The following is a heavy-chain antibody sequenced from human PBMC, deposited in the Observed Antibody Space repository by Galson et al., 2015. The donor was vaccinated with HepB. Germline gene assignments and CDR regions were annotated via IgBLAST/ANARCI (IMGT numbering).Heavy chain of an antibody. J-gene: IGHJ6*02. CDR3: ARESRYCSGGICYAGGDYYYYYGMDV. CDR2: INSDGNSA. Sequence: SLRLSCAPSGFTFSIYWMHWVRQVPGKGLVWVSRINSDGNSASYAASVKGRFIISRDNAKNTLYLYMNSLRVEDTAVYYCARESRYCSGGICYAGGDYYYYYGMDVWGQGTTVTVSS. D-gene: IGHD2-15*01. V-gene: IGHV3-74*01. CDR1: GFTFSIYW.